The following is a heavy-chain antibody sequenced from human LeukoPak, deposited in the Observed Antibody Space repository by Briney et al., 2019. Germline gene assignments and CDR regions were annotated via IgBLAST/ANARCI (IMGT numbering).Heavy chain of an antibody. Sequence: GGSLRLSCAASGFTFSSYWMHWVRQAPGKELVWVSRINSDGSSTSYADSVKGRFTISRDNAKNTLYLQMNSLRAEDTAVYYCARGPRWDQLSLLDYWGQGTLVTVSS. CDR2: INSDGSST. D-gene: IGHD2-2*01. CDR1: GFTFSSYW. CDR3: ARGPRWDQLSLLDY. J-gene: IGHJ4*02. V-gene: IGHV3-74*01.